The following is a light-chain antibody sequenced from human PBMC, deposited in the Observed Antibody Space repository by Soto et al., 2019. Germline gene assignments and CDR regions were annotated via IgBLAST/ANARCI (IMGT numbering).Light chain of an antibody. CDR3: MQITQLPYT. V-gene: IGKV2D-29*01. CDR1: QSLLHSDGKTY. CDR2: EVS. J-gene: IGKJ2*01. Sequence: DIVMTQSPLSLSVTPGQPASISCSQSLLHSDGKTYLNWYVQKPGQPPQLLIYEVSNRFSGVPDRFSGSGSGTDFTLKISRVEAEDVGVYYGMQITQLPYTFGQGTKLEIK.